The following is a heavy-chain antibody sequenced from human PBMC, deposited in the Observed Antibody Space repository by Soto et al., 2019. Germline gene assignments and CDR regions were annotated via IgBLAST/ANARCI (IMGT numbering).Heavy chain of an antibody. CDR3: AREDSYGWSGESLDV. Sequence: SETLSLTCAVYGGSFSGYYWSWIRQPPGKGLEWIGEISHVGSTNYNPSLKSRVTMSVDTSKNQFSPTLTSVTAADTAVYYCAREDSYGWSGESLDVWGQGTTVTVSS. J-gene: IGHJ6*02. V-gene: IGHV4-34*01. CDR2: ISHVGST. D-gene: IGHD6-19*01. CDR1: GGSFSGYY.